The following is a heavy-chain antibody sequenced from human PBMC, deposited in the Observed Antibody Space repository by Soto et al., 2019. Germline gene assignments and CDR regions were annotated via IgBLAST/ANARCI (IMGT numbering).Heavy chain of an antibody. CDR2: IIPIFGTS. CDR3: ARESPLGGSSFFDI. CDR1: SGTFSSYA. J-gene: IGHJ3*02. D-gene: IGHD2-15*01. V-gene: IGHV1-69*13. Sequence: SAQVFCKDSSGTFSSYAISWVRQAPGQGLEWMGGIIPIFGTSNYAQKFQGRVTITADESTSTAYMELSSLRSEDTAVYYCARESPLGGSSFFDIWGQGTMVTVSS.